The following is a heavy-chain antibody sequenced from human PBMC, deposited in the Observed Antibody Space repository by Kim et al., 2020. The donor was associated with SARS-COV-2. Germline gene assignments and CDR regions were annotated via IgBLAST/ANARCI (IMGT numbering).Heavy chain of an antibody. Sequence: GGSLRLSCAASGFTFSSYAMSWVRQAPGKGLEWVSAISGSGGSTYYADSVKGRFTISRDNSKNTLYLQMNSLRAEDTAVYYCAKVLLNYYSDQYDAFDIWGQGTMVTVSS. J-gene: IGHJ3*02. CDR1: GFTFSSYA. V-gene: IGHV3-23*01. D-gene: IGHD3-22*01. CDR3: AKVLLNYYSDQYDAFDI. CDR2: ISGSGGST.